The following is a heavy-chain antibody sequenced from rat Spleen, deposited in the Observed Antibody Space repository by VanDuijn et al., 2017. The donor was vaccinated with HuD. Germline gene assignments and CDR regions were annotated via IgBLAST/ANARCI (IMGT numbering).Heavy chain of an antibody. CDR3: ARDGAYYGYTGVMDA. CDR2: ISSGGGT. D-gene: IGHD1-9*01. CDR1: GFSLTSYH. J-gene: IGHJ4*01. V-gene: IGHV2S12*01. Sequence: QVQLKESGPGLVQPSQTLSLTCTVSGFSLTSYHVSWVRQPPGKGLEWIAAISSGGGTYYSSALKSRLSISRDTSKSQVFLKMNSLQSEDTTTYYCARDGAYYGYTGVMDAWGQGASVTVSS.